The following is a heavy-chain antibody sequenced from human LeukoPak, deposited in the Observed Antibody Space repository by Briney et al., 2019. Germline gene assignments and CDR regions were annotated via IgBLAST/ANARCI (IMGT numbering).Heavy chain of an antibody. CDR1: GGSISSYY. J-gene: IGHJ4*02. CDR2: IYYSGST. Sequence: SETLSLTCTVSGGSISSYYWRWIRQPPGKGLEWIGYIYYSGSTNYNPSLKSRVTISVDTSKNQFSLKLSSVTAADTAVYYCASTAVAMKNFFDYWGQGTLVTVSS. CDR3: ASTAVAMKNFFDY. V-gene: IGHV4-59*08. D-gene: IGHD6-19*01.